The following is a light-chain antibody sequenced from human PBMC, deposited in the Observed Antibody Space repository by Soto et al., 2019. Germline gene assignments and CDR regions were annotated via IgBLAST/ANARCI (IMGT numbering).Light chain of an antibody. J-gene: IGKJ5*01. CDR2: KAS. CDR1: QSISSW. Sequence: DIQITQSPSTLSAPVGGRVPLTWRPSQSISSWLAWFQQKPGKAPKLLIYKASSLESGVPSRFSGSGSGTEFTLTISGLQPEDSLTYYCQQAKSFPITFGQGTRLEIK. CDR3: QQAKSFPIT. V-gene: IGKV1-5*03.